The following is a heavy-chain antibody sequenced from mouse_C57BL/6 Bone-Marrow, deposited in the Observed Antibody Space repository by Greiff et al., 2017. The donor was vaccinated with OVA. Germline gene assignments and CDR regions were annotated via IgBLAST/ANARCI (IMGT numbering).Heavy chain of an antibody. Sequence: EVKLVESGGGLVKPGGSLKLSCAASGFTFSDYGMHWVRQAPEKGLEWVAYISSGSSTIYYADTVKGRFTISRDNAKNTLFLQMTSLRSEDTAMYYCARPDDGVGGFDYWGQGTTLTVSS. CDR1: GFTFSDYG. CDR3: ARPDDGVGGFDY. J-gene: IGHJ2*01. CDR2: ISSGSSTI. D-gene: IGHD1-2*01. V-gene: IGHV5-17*01.